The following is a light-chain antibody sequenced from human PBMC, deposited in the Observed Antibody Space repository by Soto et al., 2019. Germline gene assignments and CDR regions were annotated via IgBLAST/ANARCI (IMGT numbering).Light chain of an antibody. CDR3: QQYKSYPWT. J-gene: IGKJ1*01. CDR2: DAT. Sequence: DIQLTQSPSTLSASVGDTVTISCRASESLIGWLAWYQQRPGSAPELLTYDATSLEGGVPSRCTGDGSGTEFSLTIASLQPDDFGTYYCQQYKSYPWTFGQGTKVDLK. CDR1: ESLIGW. V-gene: IGKV1-5*01.